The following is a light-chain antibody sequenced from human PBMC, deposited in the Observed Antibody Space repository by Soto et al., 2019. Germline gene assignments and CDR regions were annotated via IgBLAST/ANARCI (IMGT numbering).Light chain of an antibody. J-gene: IGKJ5*01. CDR3: QQSYSTPIT. CDR2: AAS. Sequence: DIQMTQSPSSVSASVGDRVTITCRASQVISTSLAWYQVKPGKAPKLLIYAASTLESGVPSRFSGSGSGTDFTLTISSLQPEDFATYYCQQSYSTPITFGQGTRLEIK. V-gene: IGKV1-39*01. CDR1: QVISTS.